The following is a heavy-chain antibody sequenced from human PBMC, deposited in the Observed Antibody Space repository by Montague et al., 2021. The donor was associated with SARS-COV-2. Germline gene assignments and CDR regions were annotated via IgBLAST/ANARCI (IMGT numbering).Heavy chain of an antibody. Sequence: CAISGDSVSSNSVAWSWIRQSPSIGLEWLGRTYYRSKWHSDYAPSVRVRLTVNPDASKNEFSLELNYVTPEDTAGYYCVRYSGWFYFDFWGQGTLVTVSS. D-gene: IGHD6-19*01. CDR3: VRYSGWFYFDF. J-gene: IGHJ4*02. V-gene: IGHV6-1*01. CDR1: GDSVSSNSVA. CDR2: TYYRSKWHS.